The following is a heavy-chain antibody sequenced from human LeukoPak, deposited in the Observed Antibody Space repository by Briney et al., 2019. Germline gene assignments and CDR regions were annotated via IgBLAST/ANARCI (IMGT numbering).Heavy chain of an antibody. V-gene: IGHV3-43*01. J-gene: IGHJ5*01. CDR1: GFTFDDYT. CDR3: ARTPQKYCGSTSCFNWFDS. D-gene: IGHD2-2*01. Sequence: SGGSLRLSCAASGFTFDDYTMHWVRQAPGKGLEWVSLLTWDGGRTYYASSVKGRFTISRDNSKNTLYLQMNSLRTEDTALYYCARTPQKYCGSTSCFNWFDSWGQGTLVTVSS. CDR2: LTWDGGRT.